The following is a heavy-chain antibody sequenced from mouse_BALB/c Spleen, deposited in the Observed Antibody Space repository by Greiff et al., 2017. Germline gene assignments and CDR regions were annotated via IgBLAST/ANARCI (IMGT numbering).Heavy chain of an antibody. J-gene: IGHJ4*01. V-gene: IGHV3-8*02. CDR2: ISYSGST. CDR1: GDSITSGY. D-gene: IGHD1-1*01. Sequence: EVKLQESGPSLVKPSQTLSLTCSVTGDSITSGYWNWIRKFPGNKLEYMGYISYSGSTYYNPSLKSRISITRDTSKNQYYLQLNSVTTEDTATYYCARYWSSYDYAMDYWGQGTSVTVSS. CDR3: ARYWSSYDYAMDY.